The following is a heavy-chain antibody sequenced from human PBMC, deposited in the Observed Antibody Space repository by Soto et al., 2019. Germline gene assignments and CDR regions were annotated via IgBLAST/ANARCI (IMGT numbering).Heavy chain of an antibody. CDR1: GFTISGKKY. Sequence: DVQLVESGGGLIQPGESLRLSCAAFGFTISGKKYVAWVRQAPGKGLEWVSALYDLDGSFYAASVKGRFTTSSDSSKTTVDLQTNDLRPDDTAVYYCATWHEREHAYDVWGQGTTVTVSS. D-gene: IGHD1-1*01. V-gene: IGHV3-53*01. CDR3: ATWHEREHAYDV. CDR2: LYDLDGS. J-gene: IGHJ3*01.